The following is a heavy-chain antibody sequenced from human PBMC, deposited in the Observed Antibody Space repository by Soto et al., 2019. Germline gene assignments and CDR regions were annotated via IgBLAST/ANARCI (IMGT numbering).Heavy chain of an antibody. J-gene: IGHJ5*02. CDR3: ARSGSYGRNFDP. D-gene: IGHD3-3*01. V-gene: IGHV4-59*01. CDR2: IYYSGST. Sequence: TLSLTCSISGGSIISYYWNWIRQPPRNGLELIGFIYYSGSTNYNPSLKSRITISVDMSNSQFSLNLTSVPGADTGVYYCARSGSYGRNFDPWGPGTLLTVSS. CDR1: GGSIISYY.